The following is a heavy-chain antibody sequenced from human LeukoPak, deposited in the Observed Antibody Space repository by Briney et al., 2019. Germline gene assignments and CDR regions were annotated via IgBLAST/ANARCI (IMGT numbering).Heavy chain of an antibody. V-gene: IGHV1-2*02. D-gene: IGHD2-21*01. CDR1: GYTFTGYY. J-gene: IGHJ4*02. Sequence: ASVKVSCKASGYTFTGYYIHWVRQAPGQGLEWMGWINPNSGGTNYAQKFQGRVTMARDTSISTAYMELSRLRSDDTAVYYCARSARWRYGPGIVGNYWGQGTLVTVSS. CDR3: ARSARWRYGPGIVGNY. CDR2: INPNSGGT.